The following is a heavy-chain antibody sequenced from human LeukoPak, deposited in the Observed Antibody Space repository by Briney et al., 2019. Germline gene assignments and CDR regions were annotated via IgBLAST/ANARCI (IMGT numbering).Heavy chain of an antibody. V-gene: IGHV1-24*01. D-gene: IGHD1-26*01. CDR1: GYTLTELS. CDR3: ATDVRGSYPTWYFDY. Sequence: ASVKVSCKVSGYTLTELSMHWVRQAPGKGLEWMGGFDPEDGETIYAQKFQGRVTMTEDTSTDTAYMELSSLRSEDTAVYYCATDVRGSYPTWYFDYWGQGTLVTVSS. CDR2: FDPEDGET. J-gene: IGHJ4*02.